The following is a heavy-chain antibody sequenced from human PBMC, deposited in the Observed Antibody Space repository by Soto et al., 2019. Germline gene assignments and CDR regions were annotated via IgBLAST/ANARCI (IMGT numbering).Heavy chain of an antibody. CDR3: AHNRIVASAGTGYFDY. Sequence: QLTLKESGPTLVKPTETLTLTCSFSGFALNTYGVAVAWIRQPPGKALEWIALIYWDDDKRYSPPLKSRLTITMDTSKDQVVLTMTNVDPGDTATYSCAHNRIVASAGTGYFDYWGQGALVTVSS. CDR2: IYWDDDK. D-gene: IGHD6-13*01. J-gene: IGHJ4*02. V-gene: IGHV2-5*02. CDR1: GFALNTYGVA.